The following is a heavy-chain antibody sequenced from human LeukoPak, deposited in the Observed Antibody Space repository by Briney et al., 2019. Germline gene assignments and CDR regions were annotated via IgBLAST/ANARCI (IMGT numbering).Heavy chain of an antibody. J-gene: IGHJ4*02. Sequence: PSETLSLTCSVSDGGITGYYWGWIGQPPGKGLEWIGHIYSASTNYNPSLKSRVTISVDTSKNQFSLRLNSVTAADTAVYYCARGYSTSWTYYLDHWGQGALFTVSS. CDR3: ARGYSTSWTYYLDH. CDR2: IYSAST. D-gene: IGHD6-13*01. CDR1: DGGITGYY. V-gene: IGHV4-59*01.